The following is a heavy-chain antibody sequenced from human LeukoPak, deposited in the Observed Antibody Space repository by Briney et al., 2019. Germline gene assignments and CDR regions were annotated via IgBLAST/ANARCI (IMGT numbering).Heavy chain of an antibody. Sequence: GTSLRLSCAASGFTFSSYGMHWVRQAPGKGLEWVAVISYDGSSKYYADSVKGRFTISRDNSKNTLYLEMNSLRAEDTAVYYRSASLSYFPSAYWGQGTLVAVSS. CDR2: ISYDGSSK. CDR1: GFTFSSYG. J-gene: IGHJ4*02. CDR3: SASLSYFPSAY. D-gene: IGHD2/OR15-2a*01. V-gene: IGHV3-30*03.